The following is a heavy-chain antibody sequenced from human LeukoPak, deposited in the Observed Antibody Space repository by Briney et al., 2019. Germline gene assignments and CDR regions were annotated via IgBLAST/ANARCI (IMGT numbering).Heavy chain of an antibody. V-gene: IGHV3-23*01. CDR2: ITPNADRT. D-gene: IGHD3-22*01. J-gene: IGHJ1*01. CDR3: AIMHGYYDGSGYWVQ. CDR1: GFTFGSYG. Sequence: GGSLRLSCAASGFTFGSYGMSWVRQAPGKGLEWVSFITPNADRTSYADSVEGRFSISRDNPRNTLYMQMNSLRDEDTALYYCAIMHGYYDGSGYWVQWGQGTLVTVSS.